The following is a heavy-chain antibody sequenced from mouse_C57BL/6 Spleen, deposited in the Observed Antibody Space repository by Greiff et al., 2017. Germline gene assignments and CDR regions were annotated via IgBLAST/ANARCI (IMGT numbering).Heavy chain of an antibody. V-gene: IGHV7-1*01. J-gene: IGHJ1*03. CDR3: ARGLGGWYFDV. Sequence: EVQGVESGGGLVQSGRSLRLSCATSGFTFSDFYMEWVRQAPGKGLEWIAASRNKANDYTTEYSASVKGRFIVSRDTSQSILYLQMNALRAEDTAIYYCARGLGGWYFDVWGTGTTVTVSS. CDR1: GFTFSDFY. CDR2: SRNKANDYTT.